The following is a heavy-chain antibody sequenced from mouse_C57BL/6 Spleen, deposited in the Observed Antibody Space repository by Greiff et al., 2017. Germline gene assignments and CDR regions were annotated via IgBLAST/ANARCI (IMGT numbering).Heavy chain of an antibody. CDR3: ARVSSSCGDWYFDD. CDR1: GYSFTSGYY. V-gene: IGHV3-6*01. CDR2: IRYDGSN. D-gene: IGHD1-1*01. Sequence: EVKLMESGPGLVKPSQSLSLTCSVTGYSFTSGYYWYWLRQFPGNKLEWMGYIRYDGSNNYNPSLKNRLSITRDTSKNQFFLKLKSVTTEDTATYYCARVSSSCGDWYFDDWGTGTTVTVSS. J-gene: IGHJ1*03.